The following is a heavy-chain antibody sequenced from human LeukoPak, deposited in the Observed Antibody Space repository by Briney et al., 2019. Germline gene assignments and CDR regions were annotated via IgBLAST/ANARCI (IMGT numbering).Heavy chain of an antibody. CDR2: IASSSSSM. D-gene: IGHD1-26*01. CDR1: GFTFSSFS. V-gene: IGHV3-48*04. CDR3: ARVFGSYGYSAY. J-gene: IGHJ4*02. Sequence: GGSLRLSCAASGFTFSSFSMNWVRQAPGKGLEWISYIASSSSSMYYADSVKGRFTISRNNAKNSLYLQMNSLTAEDTAVYYCARVFGSYGYSAYWGQGTLVTVSS.